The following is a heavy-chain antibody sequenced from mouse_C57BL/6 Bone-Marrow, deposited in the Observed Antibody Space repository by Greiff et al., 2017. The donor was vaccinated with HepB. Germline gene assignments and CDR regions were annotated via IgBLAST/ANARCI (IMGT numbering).Heavy chain of an antibody. CDR1: GYAFSSYW. V-gene: IGHV1-80*01. Sequence: VKLVESGAELVKPGASVKISCKASGYAFSSYWMNWVKQRPGKGLEWIGQIYPGDGDTNYNGKFKGKATLTADKSSSTAYMQLSSLTSEDSAVYFCAPIYYDYYFDYWGQGTTLTVSS. CDR3: APIYYDYYFDY. CDR2: IYPGDGDT. D-gene: IGHD2-4*01. J-gene: IGHJ2*01.